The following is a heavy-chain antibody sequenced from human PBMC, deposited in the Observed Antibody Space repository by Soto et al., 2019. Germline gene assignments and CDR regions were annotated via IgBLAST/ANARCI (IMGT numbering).Heavy chain of an antibody. CDR2: IWYDGSNK. CDR1: GFTFSNYG. J-gene: IGHJ4*02. CDR3: ARTPKSSPYSFDY. Sequence: ESGGGVVQPGRSLRLSCAASGFTFSNYGMHWVRQAPGKGLEWVAVIWYDGSNKYYADSVKGRFTISRDSSKNTLYLQMNSLRAEDTAVYYCARTPKSSPYSFDYWGQGTLVTVSS. V-gene: IGHV3-33*01.